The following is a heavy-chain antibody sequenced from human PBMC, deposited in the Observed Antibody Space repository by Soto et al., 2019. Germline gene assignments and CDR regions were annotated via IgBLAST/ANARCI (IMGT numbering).Heavy chain of an antibody. V-gene: IGHV3-23*01. D-gene: IGHD1-26*01. J-gene: IGHJ5*02. Sequence: GWSLRLSCASSVFTFTNYAMTWVRQSPGKGLQWVSGISATGGLKYYADSVQGRFTISRDNSKNTLYLQMDNLRDEDTAIYYCAREVGAPSGWLDPWGQGTQVTVSS. CDR3: AREVGAPSGWLDP. CDR2: ISATGGLK. CDR1: VFTFTNYA.